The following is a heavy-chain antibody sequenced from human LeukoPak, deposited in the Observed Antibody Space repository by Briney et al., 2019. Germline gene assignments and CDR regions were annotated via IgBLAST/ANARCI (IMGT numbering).Heavy chain of an antibody. J-gene: IGHJ4*01. CDR1: GFPFSTYS. Sequence: PGGSLRLSCAASGFPFSTYSMNWVRQAPGKGLEWLSFISSSTSTIYYADSVKGRFTISRDNVKNSLYLQMNSLRDEDTAVYYCARERIAVATSSFDYWGQGALVTVSS. CDR3: ARERIAVATSSFDY. CDR2: ISSSTSTI. D-gene: IGHD6-19*01. V-gene: IGHV3-48*02.